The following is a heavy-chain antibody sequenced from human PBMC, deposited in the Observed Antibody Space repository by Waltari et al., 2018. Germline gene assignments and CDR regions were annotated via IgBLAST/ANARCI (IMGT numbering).Heavy chain of an antibody. D-gene: IGHD3-10*01. CDR1: GFTFDDYA. Sequence: EVQLVESGGGLVQPGRSLRLSCAASGFTFDDYAMHWVRQAPGKGLEWVSGISWNSCSIGYADSVKGRFTISRDNAKNSLYLQMNSLRAEDTALYYCAKGARSGSYSIIDYWGQGTLVTVSS. V-gene: IGHV3-9*01. CDR3: AKGARSGSYSIIDY. CDR2: ISWNSCSI. J-gene: IGHJ4*02.